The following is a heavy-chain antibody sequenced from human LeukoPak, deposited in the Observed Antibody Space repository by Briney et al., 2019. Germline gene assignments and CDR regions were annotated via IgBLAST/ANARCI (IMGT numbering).Heavy chain of an antibody. V-gene: IGHV4-61*01. CDR1: GGSFSSSSYY. CDR2: IYYSGST. CDR3: ARYYYDSSAYAIDY. Sequence: PSETLSLTCTVSGGSFSSSSYYWGWIRQPPGKGLEWIGYIYYSGSTNYNPSLKSRVTMSVDTSKNQFSLKLSSVTAADTAVYYCARYYYDSSAYAIDYWGQGTLVTVSS. D-gene: IGHD3-22*01. J-gene: IGHJ4*02.